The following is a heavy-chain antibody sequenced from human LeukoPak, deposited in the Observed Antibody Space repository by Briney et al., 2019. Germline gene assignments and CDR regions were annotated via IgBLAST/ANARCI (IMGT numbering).Heavy chain of an antibody. D-gene: IGHD3-3*01. J-gene: IGHJ4*02. V-gene: IGHV3-21*01. Sequence: GGSLRLSCAASGFTFSSYSMNWVRQAPGKGLEWVSSISSSSSYIYYADSVKGRFTISRDNSKNTLYLQMNSLRAEDTAVYYCAKSTIFGVGANFDYWGQGTLVTVSS. CDR3: AKSTIFGVGANFDY. CDR2: ISSSSSYI. CDR1: GFTFSSYS.